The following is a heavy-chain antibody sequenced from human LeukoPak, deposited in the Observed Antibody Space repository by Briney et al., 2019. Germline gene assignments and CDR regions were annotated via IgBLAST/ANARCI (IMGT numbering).Heavy chain of an antibody. J-gene: IGHJ1*01. Sequence: SQTLSLTCAISGDSVSSNSATWNRIRQSPSRGLEWLGRTYYRSKWYKYYAVSVKSRITINPDTSKNQVSLQLNSVTPDDTAVYYCARGPSYFQHWGQGTLVTVSS. CDR2: TYYRSKWYK. V-gene: IGHV6-1*01. CDR1: GDSVSSNSAT. CDR3: ARGPSYFQH.